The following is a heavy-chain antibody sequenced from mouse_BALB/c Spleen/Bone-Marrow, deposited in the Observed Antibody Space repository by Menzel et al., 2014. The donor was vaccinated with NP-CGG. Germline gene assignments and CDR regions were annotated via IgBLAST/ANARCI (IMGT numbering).Heavy chain of an antibody. V-gene: IGHV14-3*02. CDR1: GFNIKDTY. D-gene: IGHD1-1*01. CDR3: AYGSSYGYFDY. CDR2: IDPANGNT. J-gene: IGHJ2*01. Sequence: VQLQQSGAELVKPGASVKLSCTASGFNIKDTYMHWVKQRPEQGLEWIGRIDPANGNTKYDPKFQGKATITADTSSNTAYLQLSSLTSEDTAVYYCAYGSSYGYFDYGGQGTTLTVSS.